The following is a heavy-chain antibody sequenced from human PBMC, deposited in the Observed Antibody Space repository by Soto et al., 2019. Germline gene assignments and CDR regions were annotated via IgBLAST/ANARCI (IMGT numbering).Heavy chain of an antibody. D-gene: IGHD5-18*01. Sequence: SETLSLTCTVSGGSISSGGYYWSWIRQHPGKGLEWIGYIYYSGSTYYNPSLKSRVTISVDTSKNQFSLKLSSVTAADTAVYYCARSPRAPRDPTVDTAPHYWGYYYYYGMDVWGQGTTVTVSS. CDR1: GGSISSGGYY. J-gene: IGHJ6*02. V-gene: IGHV4-31*03. CDR3: ARSPRAPRDPTVDTAPHYWGYYYYYGMDV. CDR2: IYYSGST.